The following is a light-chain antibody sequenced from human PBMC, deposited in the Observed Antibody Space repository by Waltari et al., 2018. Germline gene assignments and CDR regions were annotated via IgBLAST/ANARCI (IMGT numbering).Light chain of an antibody. CDR2: GAS. CDR3: QQYAGSVYT. V-gene: IGKV3-20*01. CDR1: ESVSSGK. Sequence: EIVLTQSPGTLSLSPGERATLSCRASESVSSGKLAWYQQKFGQAPRLVIYGASSRATGIPERFSGSGSGTDFTLTISRVAPEDFAVYYCQQYAGSVYTFGQGTKLEIK. J-gene: IGKJ2*01.